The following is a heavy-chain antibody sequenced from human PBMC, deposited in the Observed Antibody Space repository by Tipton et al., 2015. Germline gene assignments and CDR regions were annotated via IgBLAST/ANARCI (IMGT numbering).Heavy chain of an antibody. CDR3: VRRARRVGSHSYPYYFDY. CDR1: GYIFTSFW. Sequence: VQLVQSGAEVKKPGESLKISCKGSGYIFTSFWIGWVRQMPGKGLEWMGTIYPGDSETRYNPSFQGQVTISADGSITTAYLQWRSLKASDTAMYYCVRRARRVGSHSYPYYFDYWGQGTLVPVSS. D-gene: IGHD1-26*01. J-gene: IGHJ4*02. CDR2: IYPGDSET. V-gene: IGHV5-51*01.